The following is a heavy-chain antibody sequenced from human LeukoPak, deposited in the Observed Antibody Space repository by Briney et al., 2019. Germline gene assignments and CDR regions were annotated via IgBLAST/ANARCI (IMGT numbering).Heavy chain of an antibody. Sequence: GSLRLSCAASGFTFSNAWMSWVRQAPGKGLEWIGEITQSGSTNYNPSLKSRVTISVDTSKNQFSLQLTSVSAADTAIYYCASNARWYRGLFQHWGQGTLVTVSS. D-gene: IGHD6-13*01. CDR2: ITQSGST. V-gene: IGHV4-34*01. CDR1: GFTFSNAW. CDR3: ASNARWYRGLFQH. J-gene: IGHJ1*01.